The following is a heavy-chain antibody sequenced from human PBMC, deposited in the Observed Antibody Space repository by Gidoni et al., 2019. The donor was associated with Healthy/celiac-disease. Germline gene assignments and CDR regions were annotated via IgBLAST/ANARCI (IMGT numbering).Heavy chain of an antibody. J-gene: IGHJ4*02. V-gene: IGHV3-30*18. CDR1: GFTFSSYG. CDR3: AKDRRRYYFDY. CDR2: ISYDGSNK. Sequence: QVQLVESGGGVVQPGRSLRLSCAASGFTFSSYGMHWVRQAPGKGLEWVAVISYDGSNKYYADSVKGRFTISRDNSKNTLYLQMNSLRAEDTAVYYCAKDRRRYYFDYWGQGTLVTVSS.